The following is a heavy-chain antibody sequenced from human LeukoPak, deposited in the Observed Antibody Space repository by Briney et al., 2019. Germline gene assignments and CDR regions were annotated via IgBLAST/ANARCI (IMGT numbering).Heavy chain of an antibody. Sequence: KPSETLSLTCAVSGYSISSGYNWGWIRQPPGKGLEWIGSIYHSGSTYYNPSLKSRVTISVDTSKNQFSLKLSSVTAADTAVYYCAVDEGSCDYWGQGTLVTVSS. J-gene: IGHJ4*02. V-gene: IGHV4-38-2*01. CDR2: IYHSGST. CDR1: GYSISSGYN. CDR3: AVDEGSCDY.